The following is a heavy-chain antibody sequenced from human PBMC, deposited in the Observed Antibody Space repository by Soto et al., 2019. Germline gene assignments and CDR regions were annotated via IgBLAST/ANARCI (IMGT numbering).Heavy chain of an antibody. V-gene: IGHV4-34*01. J-gene: IGHJ5*02. Sequence: SETLSLTCAVYGGSFSGYYWSWIRQPPGKGLEWIGEINHSGSTNYNPSLKSRVTISVDTSKNQFSLKLSSVTAADTAVYYCARATDIVVVPAVPRPFDPWGQGTPVPVYS. CDR2: INHSGST. CDR3: ARATDIVVVPAVPRPFDP. CDR1: GGSFSGYY. D-gene: IGHD2-2*01.